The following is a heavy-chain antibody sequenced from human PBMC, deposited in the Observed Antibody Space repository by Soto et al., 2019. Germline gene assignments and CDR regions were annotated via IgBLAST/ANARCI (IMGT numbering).Heavy chain of an antibody. V-gene: IGHV4-34*12. CDR2: IIHSEST. Sequence: SETLSLTCAVYGGSFSAYYWSWVRQPPGKGLEWIGEIIHSESTKYNPSLKSRVTISVDTSKNQFSLKLSSVTAADTAVYYCARQRPTDGRWEFANYYGMDVWGQGTPVTVAS. CDR3: ARQRPTDGRWEFANYYGMDV. D-gene: IGHD1-26*01. J-gene: IGHJ6*02. CDR1: GGSFSAYY.